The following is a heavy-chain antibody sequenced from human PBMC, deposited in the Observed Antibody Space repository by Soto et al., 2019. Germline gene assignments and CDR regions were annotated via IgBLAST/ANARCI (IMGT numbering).Heavy chain of an antibody. J-gene: IGHJ4*02. V-gene: IGHV4-31*03. CDR2: IYYSGNT. CDR3: ARGRLEWPLLFDY. Sequence: SETLSLTCSVSGGSISSGGYYLNWIRQHPGKGLEWIGYIYYSGNTYYNPSLKSRVTISVDTSKNQFSLKLSSVTAADTAVYYCARGRLEWPLLFDYWGQGTLVTVSS. CDR1: GGSISSGGYY. D-gene: IGHD3-3*01.